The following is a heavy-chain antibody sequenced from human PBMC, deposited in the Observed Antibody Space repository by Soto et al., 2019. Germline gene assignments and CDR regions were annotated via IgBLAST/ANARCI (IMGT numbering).Heavy chain of an antibody. CDR1: GYSFTSYW. CDR3: ASLYCSGGSCYSGDYYYYGMDV. V-gene: IGHV5-10-1*01. J-gene: IGHJ6*02. CDR2: IDPSDSYT. Sequence: PGESLKISCKGSGYSFTSYWISWVRQMPGKGLEWMGRIDPSDSYTNYSPSFQGHVTISADKSISTAYLQWSSLKASDTAMYYCASLYCSGGSCYSGDYYYYGMDVWGQGTTVTVSS. D-gene: IGHD2-15*01.